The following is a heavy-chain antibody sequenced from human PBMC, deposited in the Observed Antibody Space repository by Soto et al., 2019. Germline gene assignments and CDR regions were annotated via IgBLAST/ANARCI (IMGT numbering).Heavy chain of an antibody. V-gene: IGHV4-4*07. CDR1: GGSISSYY. D-gene: IGHD2-8*01. CDR3: ARDHEGSCIWRWFDP. CDR2: IYTSGST. J-gene: IGHJ5*02. Sequence: QVQLQESGPGLVKPSETLSLTCTVSGGSISSYYWSWIRQPAGKGLEWIGRIYTSGSTNYNPSLKSRVTRSVETSKHQCSLELSSVTAADTAVYCCARDHEGSCIWRWFDPWGQGTLVAVSA.